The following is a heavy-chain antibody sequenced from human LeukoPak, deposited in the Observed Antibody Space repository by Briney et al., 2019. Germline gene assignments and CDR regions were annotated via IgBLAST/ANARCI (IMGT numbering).Heavy chain of an antibody. CDR3: AKDWDIVVVPAAMTGRYFDY. CDR1: GFTFSSYG. D-gene: IGHD2-2*01. J-gene: IGHJ4*02. CDR2: IRYDGSNK. Sequence: GGSLRLSCAASGFTFSSYGMHWVRQAPGKGLEWVAFIRYDGSNKYYADSVKGRFTISRDNSKNTLYLQMSSLRAEDTAVYYCAKDWDIVVVPAAMTGRYFDYWGQGTLVTVSS. V-gene: IGHV3-30*02.